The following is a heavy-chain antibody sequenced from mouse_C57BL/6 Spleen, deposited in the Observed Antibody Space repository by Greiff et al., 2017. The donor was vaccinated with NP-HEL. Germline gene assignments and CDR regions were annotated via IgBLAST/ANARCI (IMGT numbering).Heavy chain of an antibody. CDR1: GFTFSDYG. CDR2: ISSGSSTI. CDR3: ARWGVYGNSY. V-gene: IGHV5-17*01. J-gene: IGHJ2*01. D-gene: IGHD2-1*01. Sequence: EVKLVESGGGLVKPGGSLKLSCAASGFTFSDYGMHWVRQAPEKGLEWVAYISSGSSTIYYADTVKGRFTISRDNAKNTLFLQMTSLRSEDTAMYYCARWGVYGNSYWGQGTTLTVSS.